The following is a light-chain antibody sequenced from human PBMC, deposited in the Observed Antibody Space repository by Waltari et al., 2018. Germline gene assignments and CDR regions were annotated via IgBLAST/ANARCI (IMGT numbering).Light chain of an antibody. Sequence: QSVLTQPPSASGTPGQKVTIPCNGSSSNIGSNYVYWYQQLPGTTPKLLIFKINRRPSGFPDRCSDSKSGTSAARAINGLRSEDEADYYCAAWDDSLSGLVLGGGTKVTVL. CDR2: KIN. CDR3: AAWDDSLSGLV. V-gene: IGLV1-47*01. CDR1: SSNIGSNY. J-gene: IGLJ3*02.